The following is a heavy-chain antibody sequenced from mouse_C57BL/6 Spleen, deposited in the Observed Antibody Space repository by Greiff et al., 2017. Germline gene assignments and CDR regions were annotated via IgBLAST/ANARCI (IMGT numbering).Heavy chain of an antibody. V-gene: IGHV1-52*01. J-gene: IGHJ2*01. Sequence: QVQLQQPGAELVRPGSSVKLSCKASGYTFTSYWKHWVKQRPIQGLEWIGNSDPSDSETHYNQKVKDKATLTVDKSSSLADMQLSSLTSEDSAVYYCARGGGYDADYWGQGTTLTVSS. CDR3: ARGGGYDADY. CDR2: SDPSDSET. CDR1: GYTFTSYW. D-gene: IGHD2-2*01.